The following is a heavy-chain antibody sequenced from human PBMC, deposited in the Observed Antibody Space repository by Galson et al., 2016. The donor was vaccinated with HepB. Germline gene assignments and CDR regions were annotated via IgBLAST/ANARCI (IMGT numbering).Heavy chain of an antibody. CDR2: IYHTGSA. D-gene: IGHD2-21*02. CDR1: GGSISSRHW. Sequence: SETLSLTCGVSGGSISSRHWWSWVRQSPGKGLEWIGEIYHTGSANYNPSIKSRVTISVDKSKNHFSLELNSSTAADTAVYYCANLGYCSGDCYSVNWGQGTMVTVSS. J-gene: IGHJ4*02. CDR3: ANLGYCSGDCYSVN. V-gene: IGHV4-4*02.